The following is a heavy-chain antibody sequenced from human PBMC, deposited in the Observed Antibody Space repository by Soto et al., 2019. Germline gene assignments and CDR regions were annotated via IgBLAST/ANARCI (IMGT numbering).Heavy chain of an antibody. V-gene: IGHV4-59*01. CDR3: AKVRDDHSYFFDY. D-gene: IGHD6-6*01. CDR2: IYYSGST. Sequence: KPSETLSLTCTVSGGSISGYYWSWIRQPPGKGLEWIGYIYYSGSTTYNPSLKSPVTISVDTSRNQFSLKLSSVTAADTAVYYCAKVRDDHSYFFDYWRQGTLVTVSS. CDR1: GGSISGYY. J-gene: IGHJ4*02.